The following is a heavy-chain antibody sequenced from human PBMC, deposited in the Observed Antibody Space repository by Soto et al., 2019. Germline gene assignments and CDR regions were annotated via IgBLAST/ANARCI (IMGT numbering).Heavy chain of an antibody. CDR3: ARSSGYYFPYYFDY. Sequence: PGGSLRLSCAASGFTFSSYGMHWVRQAPGKGLEWVAVISYDGSNKYYADSVKGRFTISRDNSKNTLYLQMNSLRAEDTAVYYCARSSGYYFPYYFDYWGQGTLVTVSS. CDR1: GFTFSSYG. D-gene: IGHD3-22*01. J-gene: IGHJ4*02. CDR2: ISYDGSNK. V-gene: IGHV3-30*03.